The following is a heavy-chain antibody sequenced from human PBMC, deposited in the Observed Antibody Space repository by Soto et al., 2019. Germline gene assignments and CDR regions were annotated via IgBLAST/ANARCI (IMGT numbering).Heavy chain of an antibody. J-gene: IGHJ3*02. D-gene: IGHD3-10*01. CDR3: ARARYYYGSGSEESFDI. V-gene: IGHV1-3*01. CDR2: INAGNGNT. CDR1: GYTFTSYA. Sequence: QVPLVQSGAEVKKPGASVKVSCKASGYTFTSYAMHWVRQAPGHRLEWMGWINAGNGNTKYSQKFQGRVTITRDTSASTAYMELSSLRSEDTAVYYCARARYYYGSGSEESFDIWGQGTMVTVSS.